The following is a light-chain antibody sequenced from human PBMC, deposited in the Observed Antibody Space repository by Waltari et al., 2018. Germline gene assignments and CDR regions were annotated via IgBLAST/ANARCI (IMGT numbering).Light chain of an antibody. CDR2: DVS. Sequence: DIQLTQSPSSLSASVGDRVTITSQASQDISNFLNWYQQKPGKAPKSLIYDVSHLETGVPARFSGSGSGTEFTLIINSLQPEDIGTYYCQQYDSLPSTFGGGTKVEIQ. V-gene: IGKV1-33*01. CDR3: QQYDSLPST. J-gene: IGKJ4*01. CDR1: QDISNF.